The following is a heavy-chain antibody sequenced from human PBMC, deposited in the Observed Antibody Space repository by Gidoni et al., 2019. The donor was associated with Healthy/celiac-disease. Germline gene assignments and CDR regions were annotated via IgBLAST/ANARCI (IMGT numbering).Heavy chain of an antibody. CDR2: IYYSGST. Sequence: QLQLQESGPGLVKPSETLSLTCTVSGGSISSSSYYWGWIRQPPGKGLEWIGSIYYSGSTYYNPSLKSRVTISVDTSKNQFSLKLSSVTAADTAVYYCARGGEYSSSWYNHYYYYGMDVWGQGTTVTVSS. CDR1: GGSISSSSYY. CDR3: ARGGEYSSSWYNHYYYYGMDV. V-gene: IGHV4-39*07. D-gene: IGHD6-13*01. J-gene: IGHJ6*02.